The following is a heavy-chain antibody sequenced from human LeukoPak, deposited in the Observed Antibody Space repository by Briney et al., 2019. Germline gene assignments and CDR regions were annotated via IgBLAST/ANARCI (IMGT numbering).Heavy chain of an antibody. J-gene: IGHJ4*02. V-gene: IGHV3-20*04. CDR1: GFTFDDYG. CDR2: INWNGGST. CDR3: ARLVSSGHLNAAGY. D-gene: IGHD6-19*01. Sequence: GGSLRLSCAAPGFTFDDYGMSWVRQAPGKGLEWVSGINWNGGSTGYADSVKGRFTIYRDNAKNSLYLQMNSLRAEDTALYYCARLVSSGHLNAAGYWGQGTLVTVSS.